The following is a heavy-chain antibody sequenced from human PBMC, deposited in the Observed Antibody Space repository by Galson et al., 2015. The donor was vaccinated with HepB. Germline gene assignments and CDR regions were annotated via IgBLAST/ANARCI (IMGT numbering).Heavy chain of an antibody. CDR2: IRYDGSNK. V-gene: IGHV3-30*02. Sequence: SLRLSCAASGFTFSSYGMHWVRQAPGKGLEWVAFIRYDGSNKYYADSVKGRFTISRDNSKNTLYLQMNSLRAEDTAVYYCAKDRVVRGVRYFDYWGQGTLVTVSS. CDR1: GFTFSSYG. D-gene: IGHD3-10*01. CDR3: AKDRVVRGVRYFDY. J-gene: IGHJ4*02.